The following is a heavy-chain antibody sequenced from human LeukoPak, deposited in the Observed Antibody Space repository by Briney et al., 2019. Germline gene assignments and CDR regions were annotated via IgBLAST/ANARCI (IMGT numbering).Heavy chain of an antibody. J-gene: IGHJ4*02. CDR3: ARTSRGYSSSWYFDY. D-gene: IGHD6-13*01. V-gene: IGHV1-2*02. CDR2: INPNSGGT. Sequence: APVKVSCKASGYTFTGYYMHWVRQAPGQGLEWMGWINPNSGGTNYAQKFQGRVTMTRDTSISTAYMELSRLRSDDTAVYYCARTSRGYSSSWYFDYWGQGTLVTVSS. CDR1: GYTFTGYY.